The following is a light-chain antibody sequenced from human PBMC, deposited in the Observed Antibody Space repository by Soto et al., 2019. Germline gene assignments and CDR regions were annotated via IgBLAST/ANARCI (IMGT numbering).Light chain of an antibody. CDR2: EVT. CDR1: SSVVGSYDY. V-gene: IGLV2-14*01. J-gene: IGLJ1*01. CDR3: SSHTSVNTRV. Sequence: QSVLTQPASVSGSPGRSIAISCTGTSSVVGSYDYVSWYQQHPDKAPKLMIYEVTQRPSGVSNRFSGSKSGNTASLTISGLQAEDEADYYCSSHTSVNTRVFGTGTKVTVL.